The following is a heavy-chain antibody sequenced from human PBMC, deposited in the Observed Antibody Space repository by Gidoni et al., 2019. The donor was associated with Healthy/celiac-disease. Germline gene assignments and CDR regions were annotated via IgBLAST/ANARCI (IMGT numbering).Heavy chain of an antibody. V-gene: IGHV3-53*01. CDR3: ARERPLWMARHAFDI. Sequence: EVQLVESGGGLIQPGGSLRLSCAASGFTVSSNYMSWVRQAPGKRLEWVSVIYSGGSTYYADSVKGRFTISRDNSKNTLYLQMNSLRAEDTAVYYCARERPLWMARHAFDIWGQGTMVTVSS. CDR2: IYSGGST. D-gene: IGHD2-2*03. J-gene: IGHJ3*02. CDR1: GFTVSSNY.